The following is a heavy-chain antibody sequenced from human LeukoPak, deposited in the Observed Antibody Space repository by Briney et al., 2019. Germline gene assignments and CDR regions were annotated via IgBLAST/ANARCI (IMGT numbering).Heavy chain of an antibody. CDR2: ISSSSSYI. CDR3: ARVQSTTGTTSTSPGADDY. D-gene: IGHD1-1*01. J-gene: IGHJ4*02. CDR1: GFTFSSYS. Sequence: GGSLRLSCAASGFTFSSYSMNWVRQAPGKGLEWVSSISSSSSYIYYADSMKGRFTISRDNAKNSLYLQMNSLRAEDTAVYYCARVQSTTGTTSTSPGADDYWGQGTLVTVSS. V-gene: IGHV3-21*01.